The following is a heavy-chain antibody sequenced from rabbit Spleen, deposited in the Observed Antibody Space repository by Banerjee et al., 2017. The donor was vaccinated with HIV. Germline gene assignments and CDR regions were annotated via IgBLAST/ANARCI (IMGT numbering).Heavy chain of an antibody. CDR2: IDTSDGDT. V-gene: IGHV1S45*01. CDR1: GFSFSSNW. D-gene: IGHD7-1*01. CDR3: ARFYAGYGDFGYAAM. J-gene: IGHJ4*01. Sequence: LEESGGGLVKPGGTLTLTCTVSGFSFSSNWICWVRQAPGKGLEWIACIDTSDGDTDYANWPKGRFTISKASSTTVTLKMTSLTAADTATYFCARFYAGYGDFGYAAMWGPGTLVTVS.